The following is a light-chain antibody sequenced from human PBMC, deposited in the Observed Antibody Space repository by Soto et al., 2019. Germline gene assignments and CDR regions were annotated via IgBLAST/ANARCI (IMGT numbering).Light chain of an antibody. CDR2: SND. CDR1: RSNIGGNA. J-gene: IGLJ1*01. CDR3: VAWDDSLAGYV. Sequence: QSVLTQSPSVSETPGQKITISCSRSRSNIGGNAVYWYQQVPGSAPRLVIHSNDQRPFGVPDRFSGSRSGTSASLAVSGLRSEDEADYYCVAWDDSLAGYVFGTGTKLTVL. V-gene: IGLV1-47*02.